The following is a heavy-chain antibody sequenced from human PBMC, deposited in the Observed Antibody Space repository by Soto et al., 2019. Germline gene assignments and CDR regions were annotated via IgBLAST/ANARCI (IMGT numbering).Heavy chain of an antibody. V-gene: IGHV4-30-2*01. Sequence: KASETLSLTCAVSDGSISSGGYSWSWIRQPPGKGLEWIGYIYHSGSTYYNPSLKSRVTISVDRSKNQFSLKLSSVTAADTAVYYCARRGRDNWFDPWGQGTLVTVSS. CDR1: DGSISSGGYS. CDR2: IYHSGST. J-gene: IGHJ5*02. CDR3: ARRGRDNWFDP. D-gene: IGHD1-26*01.